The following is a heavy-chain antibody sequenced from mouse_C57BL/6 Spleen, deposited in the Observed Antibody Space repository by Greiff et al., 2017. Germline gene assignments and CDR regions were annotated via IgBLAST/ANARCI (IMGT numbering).Heavy chain of an antibody. CDR2: IYPGSGNT. CDR3: ARGNWHYYAMDY. J-gene: IGHJ4*01. D-gene: IGHD4-1*01. CDR1: GYTFTDYY. Sequence: VKLMESGAELVRPGASVKLSCKASGYTFTDYYINWVKQRPGQGLEWIARIYPGSGNTYYNEKFKGKATLTAEKSSSTAYMQLSSLTSEDSAVYFCARGNWHYYAMDYWGQGTSVTVSS. V-gene: IGHV1-76*01.